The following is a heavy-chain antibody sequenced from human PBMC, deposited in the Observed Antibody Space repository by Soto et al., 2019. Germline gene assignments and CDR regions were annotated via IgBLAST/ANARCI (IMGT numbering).Heavy chain of an antibody. Sequence: QLQLQESGPGLVKPSETLSLTRTVSGGSISSSSYYWGWIRQPPGKGLEWIGSIYYSGSTYYNPSLKSRVTISVDTSKNQFSLKLSSVTAADTAVYYCARVCGDGLVVVVAATGNFDYWGQGTLVTVSS. V-gene: IGHV4-39*01. D-gene: IGHD2-15*01. CDR2: IYYSGST. CDR3: ARVCGDGLVVVVAATGNFDY. J-gene: IGHJ4*02. CDR1: GGSISSSSYY.